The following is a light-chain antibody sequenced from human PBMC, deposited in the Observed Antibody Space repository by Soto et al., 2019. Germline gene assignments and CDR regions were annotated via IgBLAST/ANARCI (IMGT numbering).Light chain of an antibody. V-gene: IGKV3-15*01. CDR1: QSIGSS. CDR3: QQYYNWPPIT. Sequence: EIVMTQSPPTLSVSAGERVTLSCRASQSIGSSIAWYQQRHGQAPRLLFFAASTRATGVPARFSASGSGTDFTFTISSLQSEDFAVYYCQQYYNWPPITFGQGTRLDIK. J-gene: IGKJ5*01. CDR2: AAS.